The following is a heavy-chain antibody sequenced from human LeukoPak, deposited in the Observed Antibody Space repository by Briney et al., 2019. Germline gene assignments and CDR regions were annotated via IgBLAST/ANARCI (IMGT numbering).Heavy chain of an antibody. D-gene: IGHD3-9*01. CDR2: IRFDGSNE. V-gene: IGHV3-30*02. CDR3: AKGANLRYFDWLHFDY. CDR1: GFTFSNYA. Sequence: GGSLRLSCAASGFTFSNYAMHWVRQAPGKGLEWVAFIRFDGSNEYYADSVKGRFTISRDNSRNTLSLQMNSLRAEDTAVYYCAKGANLRYFDWLHFDYWGQGTLVTVSS. J-gene: IGHJ4*02.